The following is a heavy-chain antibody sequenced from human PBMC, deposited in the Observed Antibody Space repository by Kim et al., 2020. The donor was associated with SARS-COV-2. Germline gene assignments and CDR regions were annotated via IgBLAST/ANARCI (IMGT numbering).Heavy chain of an antibody. V-gene: IGHV3-23*01. CDR1: GFTFSSYA. J-gene: IGHJ1*01. D-gene: IGHD4-17*01. CDR3: AKVNYGDYGYFQH. CDR2: ISGSGGST. Sequence: GGSLRLSCAASGFTFSSYAMSWVRQAPGKGLEWVSAISGSGGSTYYADSVKGRFTISSDNSKNTLYLKMNSLRAEDTAVYYCAKVNYGDYGYFQHWGQGALVADSS.